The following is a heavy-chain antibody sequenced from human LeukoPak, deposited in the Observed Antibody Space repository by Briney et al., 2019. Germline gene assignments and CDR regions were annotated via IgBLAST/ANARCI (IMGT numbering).Heavy chain of an antibody. CDR1: GVSFSGYY. V-gene: IGHV4-34*01. CDR2: INHSGST. J-gene: IGHJ5*02. D-gene: IGHD2-2*01. Sequence: PSETLSLTCAVYGVSFSGYYWSWIRQPPGKGLEWIGEINHSGSTNYNPSLKSRVTISVDTSKNRFSLKLSSVTAADTAVYYCARVGQYCSSTSCYGKYNWFDPWGQGTLVTVSS. CDR3: ARVGQYCSSTSCYGKYNWFDP.